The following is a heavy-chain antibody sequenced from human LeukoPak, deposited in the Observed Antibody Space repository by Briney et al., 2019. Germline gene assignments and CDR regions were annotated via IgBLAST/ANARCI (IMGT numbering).Heavy chain of an antibody. J-gene: IGHJ6*03. V-gene: IGHV3-30*02. CDR1: GFTFSSYW. D-gene: IGHD3-10*01. Sequence: PGGSLRLSCAASGFTFSSYWMSWVRQAPGKGLEWVAFIRYDRSNKYYADSVKGRFTISRDNSKNTLYLQMNSLRAEDTAVYYCAKDRGSGSYEYYMDVWGKGTTVTISS. CDR2: IRYDRSNK. CDR3: AKDRGSGSYEYYMDV.